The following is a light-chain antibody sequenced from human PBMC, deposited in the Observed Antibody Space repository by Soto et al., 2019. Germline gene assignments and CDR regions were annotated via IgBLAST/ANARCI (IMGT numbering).Light chain of an antibody. CDR3: CSNSGGYFFEVI. CDR1: SSDVDDYNF. V-gene: IGLV2-11*01. J-gene: IGLJ2*01. Sequence: QSALTQPRSVSGSPGQSVTISCTGTSSDVDDYNFVSWYQQHPDKAPKLIIYDVTKRPSGVPDRFSGSKSGNTASLTISGLQTEDEAHDYCCSNSGGYFFEVIFGGGTKLTVL. CDR2: DVT.